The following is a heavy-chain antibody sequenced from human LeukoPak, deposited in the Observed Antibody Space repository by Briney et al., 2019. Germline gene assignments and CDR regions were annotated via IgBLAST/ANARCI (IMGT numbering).Heavy chain of an antibody. J-gene: IGHJ4*02. D-gene: IGHD5-24*01. Sequence: SQTLSLTCAISGDSVSRTNIAWNWIRQSPSRGLEWLGRTYYRSKWYNDYAVSVQSRIIINPDTSKNQFSLQLNSVTPEDTAVYYCARGIGWPYFDYWGQGTLVTASS. CDR1: GDSVSRTNIA. CDR3: ARGIGWPYFDY. V-gene: IGHV6-1*01. CDR2: TYYRSKWYN.